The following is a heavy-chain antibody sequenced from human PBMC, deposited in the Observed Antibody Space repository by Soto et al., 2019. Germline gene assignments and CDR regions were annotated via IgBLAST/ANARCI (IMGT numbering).Heavy chain of an antibody. CDR3: ARVRAGAANGYYGMDV. D-gene: IGHD1-26*01. CDR2: ISTGGSTI. V-gene: IGHV3-48*03. J-gene: IGHJ6*02. CDR1: GFSLSSYE. Sequence: PGGSLRLSCTASGFSLSSYEMHWVRQAPGKGLEWVSYISTGGSTIYYADSVKGRFTISRDNAKNSLYLEMNRLRPEDTAVYYCARVRAGAANGYYGMDVWGQGTTVTVSS.